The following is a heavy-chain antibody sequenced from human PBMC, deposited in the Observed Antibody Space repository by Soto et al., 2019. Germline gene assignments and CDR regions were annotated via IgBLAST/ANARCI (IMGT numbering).Heavy chain of an antibody. Sequence: QLQLQESGPGLVKPSETLSLTCTVSGGSISSSSYYWGWIRQPPGKGLEWIGSIYYSGSTYYNPSRDGRVTIAVDTSKNQCSLKLSSVTAADTAVYYCAVSYYYYYGMDVWGQGTTVTVAS. CDR2: IYYSGST. CDR1: GGSISSSSYY. CDR3: AVSYYYYYGMDV. V-gene: IGHV4-39*01. J-gene: IGHJ6*02.